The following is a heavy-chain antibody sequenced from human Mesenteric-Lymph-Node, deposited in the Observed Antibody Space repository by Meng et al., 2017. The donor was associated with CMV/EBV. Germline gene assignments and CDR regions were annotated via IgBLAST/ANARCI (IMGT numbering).Heavy chain of an antibody. D-gene: IGHD1-1*01. V-gene: IGHV1-69*10. CDR2: FIPILERT. Sequence: GTSRNYEIAWVRQAPGHGLEWMGVFIPILERTNYAQKFQGRGTITADKSTSTVYMELSSLTTEDTAVYYCARVAYNSSWNARKWFDPWGQGTLVTVSS. CDR1: GTSRNYE. J-gene: IGHJ5*02. CDR3: ARVAYNSSWNARKWFDP.